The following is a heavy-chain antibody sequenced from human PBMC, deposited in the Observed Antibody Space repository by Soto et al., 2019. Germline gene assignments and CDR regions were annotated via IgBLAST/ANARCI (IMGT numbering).Heavy chain of an antibody. D-gene: IGHD3-22*01. CDR3: ARDPVYDSSGYPDY. CDR2: VNAGNGNT. Sequence: ASVKVSCKASGYTFTSYAMHWVRQAPGQRLEWMGWVNAGNGNTKYSQKFQGRVTITRDTSASTAYMELSSLRSEDTAVYYWARDPVYDSSGYPDYWGQGTLVTVSS. V-gene: IGHV1-3*01. CDR1: GYTFTSYA. J-gene: IGHJ4*02.